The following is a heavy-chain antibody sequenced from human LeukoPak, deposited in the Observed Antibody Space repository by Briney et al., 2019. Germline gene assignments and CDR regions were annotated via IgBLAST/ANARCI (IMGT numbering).Heavy chain of an antibody. CDR2: IYYSGST. CDR1: GGSISSYY. D-gene: IGHD6-25*01. J-gene: IGHJ4*02. Sequence: SETLSLTCTVSGGSISSYYWSWIRQPPGKGLEWIGYIYYSGSTNYNPSLKSRVTISVDTSKNQFSLKLSSVTAADTAVYYCARHPRGEDFDYWGQGTLVTLSS. V-gene: IGHV4-59*08. CDR3: ARHPRGEDFDY.